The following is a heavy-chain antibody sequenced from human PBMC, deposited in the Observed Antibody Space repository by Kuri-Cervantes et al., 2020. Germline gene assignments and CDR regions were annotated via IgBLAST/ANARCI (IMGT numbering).Heavy chain of an antibody. V-gene: IGHV1-46*01. CDR1: GYTFTSYY. D-gene: IGHD5-24*01. J-gene: IGHJ6*03. Sequence: ASVKVSCKASGYTFTSYYMHWVRQAPGQGLEWMGIINPSGGSTSYAQKFQGRVTMTRDTSTSTAYMELSSLRSEDTAVYYCAADSNYKNYYYYYYMDVWGKGTTVTVSS. CDR2: INPSGGST. CDR3: AADSNYKNYYYYYYMDV.